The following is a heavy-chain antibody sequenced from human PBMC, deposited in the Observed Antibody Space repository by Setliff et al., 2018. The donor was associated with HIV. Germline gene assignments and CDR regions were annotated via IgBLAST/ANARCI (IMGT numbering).Heavy chain of an antibody. CDR2: IYYSGST. J-gene: IGHJ6*02. CDR1: GGSISSSNYY. V-gene: IGHV4-39*07. CDR3: ARAMRGVVVTNMYYYYGMDV. Sequence: SETLSLTCTVSGGSISSSNYYWGWIRQPPGKGLEWIGSIYYSGSTNYNPSLKSRVTISVDTSKNQFSLKLSSVAAADTAVYYCARAMRGVVVTNMYYYYGMDVWGQGTTVTVSS. D-gene: IGHD2-21*02.